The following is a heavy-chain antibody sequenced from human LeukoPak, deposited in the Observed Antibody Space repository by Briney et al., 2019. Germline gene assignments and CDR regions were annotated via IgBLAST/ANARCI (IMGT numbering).Heavy chain of an antibody. J-gene: IGHJ4*01. CDR3: TRGKPETVFDS. V-gene: IGHV4-34*01. CDR1: GGSFSGYC. Sequence: SETLSLTCSVYGGSFSGYCWSWIRQPPGRGLEWIGEINHSGSTNYNPSLKTRVTISLDRSKDQFSLKLTSVTAADTAVYYCTRGKPETVFDSWGRGTLVTVSS. CDR2: INHSGST.